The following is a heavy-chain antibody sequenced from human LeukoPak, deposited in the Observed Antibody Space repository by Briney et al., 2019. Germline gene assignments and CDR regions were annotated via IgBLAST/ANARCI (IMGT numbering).Heavy chain of an antibody. Sequence: ASVKVSCKASGYTCSSYFMHWVRQAPGQALEWMGIINPSDGSTSYARELQGRVTMTRDTSTGTVYMELSGLRSEDTAVYYCARVDVTFGLIGDYWGQGTLVTVSS. CDR2: INPSDGST. D-gene: IGHD2-21*02. CDR1: GYTCSSYF. J-gene: IGHJ4*02. V-gene: IGHV1-46*01. CDR3: ARVDVTFGLIGDY.